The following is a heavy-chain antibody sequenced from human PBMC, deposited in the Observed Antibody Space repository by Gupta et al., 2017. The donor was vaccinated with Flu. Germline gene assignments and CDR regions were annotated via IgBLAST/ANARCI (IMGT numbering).Heavy chain of an antibody. CDR1: GFTFRSYA. Sequence: GGGLVQPGGSLSPPCAASGFTFRSYAISWDLQAPGKGLAWVSAISGSGGSTYYADFVTGRFTISRDNSKNTLYLQMNRLRAEDTAVYYCANHYDVWSGYYTRDAEVPDWGQGTLVTVSS. CDR3: ANHYDVWSGYYTRDAEVPD. D-gene: IGHD3-3*01. J-gene: IGHJ4*02. CDR2: ISGSGGST. V-gene: IGHV3-23*01.